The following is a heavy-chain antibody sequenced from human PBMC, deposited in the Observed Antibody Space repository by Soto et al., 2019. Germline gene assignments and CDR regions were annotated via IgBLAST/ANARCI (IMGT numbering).Heavy chain of an antibody. V-gene: IGHV3-73*01. CDR2: IRSKANSYAT. J-gene: IGHJ4*02. D-gene: IGHD3-3*01. CDR1: GFTFSGSA. CDR3: TSLYYDFWSGRYYFDY. Sequence: GESLKISCAASGFTFSGSAMHWVRQASGKGLEWVGRIRSKANSYATAYAASVKGRFTISRDDSKNTAYLQMNSLKTEDTAVYYCTSLYYDFWSGRYYFDYWGQGTLVTVSS.